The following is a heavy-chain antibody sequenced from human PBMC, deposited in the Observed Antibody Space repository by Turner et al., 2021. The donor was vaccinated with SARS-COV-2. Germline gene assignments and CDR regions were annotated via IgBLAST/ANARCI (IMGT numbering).Heavy chain of an antibody. Sequence: EVQLLESGGGLVQPGGALRLSCAASGFTFSSYAMSWVRQAPGKGLEWVSAISGSGGSKSYADSVKGRFTISRDNSKNTLYLQMNSLRAEDTAVYYCASPVIAVAGTTFDYWGQGTLVTVSS. J-gene: IGHJ4*02. V-gene: IGHV3-23*01. CDR3: ASPVIAVAGTTFDY. D-gene: IGHD6-19*01. CDR1: GFTFSSYA. CDR2: ISGSGGSK.